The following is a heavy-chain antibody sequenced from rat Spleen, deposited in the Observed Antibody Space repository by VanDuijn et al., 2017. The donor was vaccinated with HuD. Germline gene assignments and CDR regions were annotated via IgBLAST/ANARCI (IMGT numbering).Heavy chain of an antibody. CDR3: ARYLTTTGVMDA. J-gene: IGHJ2*01. CDR2: ISSGGST. CDR1: GFSLTSYT. V-gene: IGHV2-6*01. Sequence: QVQLKESGPGLVQPSQTLSLTCTVSGFSLTSYTVSWVRQPPGKGLEWIAAISSGGSTYYNSALKSRLSISRDTSKSQVFLKMNSLQTEDTAMYFCARYLTTTGVMDAWGQGVMVTVSS. D-gene: IGHD1-10*01.